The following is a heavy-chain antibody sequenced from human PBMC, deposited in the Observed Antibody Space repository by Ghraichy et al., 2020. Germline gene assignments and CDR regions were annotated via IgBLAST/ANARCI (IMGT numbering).Heavy chain of an antibody. CDR3: ARGPRDILTGYARYYYYYMDV. Sequence: SETLSLTCAVYGGSFSGYYWSWIRQPPGKGLEWIGEINHSGSTNYNPSLKSRVTISVDTSKNQFSLKLSSVTAADTAVYYCARGPRDILTGYARYYYYYMDVWGKGTTVTVSS. CDR1: GGSFSGYY. J-gene: IGHJ6*03. CDR2: INHSGST. V-gene: IGHV4-34*01. D-gene: IGHD3-9*01.